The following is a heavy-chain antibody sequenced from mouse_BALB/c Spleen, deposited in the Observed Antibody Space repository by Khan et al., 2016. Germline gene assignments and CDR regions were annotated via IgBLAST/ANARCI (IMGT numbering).Heavy chain of an antibody. CDR2: ISSGGST. CDR3: ARGYYGSEGFAY. Sequence: EVELVESGGGLVKPGGSLKLSCAASGFTFSSYAMSWVRQTPEKRLEWVASISSGGSTYYPDSVKGRFTISRDNARNILYLQMSSLRSEDTAMYCCARGYYGSEGFAYWGQGTLVTVSA. J-gene: IGHJ3*01. D-gene: IGHD1-1*01. CDR1: GFTFSSYA. V-gene: IGHV5-6-5*01.